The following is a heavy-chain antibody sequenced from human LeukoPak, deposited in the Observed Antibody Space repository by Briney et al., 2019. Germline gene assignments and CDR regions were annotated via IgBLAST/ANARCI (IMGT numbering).Heavy chain of an antibody. CDR2: IKQDGSET. Sequence: GGSLRLSCTASGFTFGDYAMSWFRQAPGTGLEWVANIKQDGSETYYVDSVKGRFTISRDNAKNSLYLQMNSLRVEDTAVYYCARAYFDSSGSSWGQGTLVTVSS. CDR3: ARAYFDSSGSS. V-gene: IGHV3-7*04. D-gene: IGHD3-22*01. CDR1: GFTFGDYA. J-gene: IGHJ5*02.